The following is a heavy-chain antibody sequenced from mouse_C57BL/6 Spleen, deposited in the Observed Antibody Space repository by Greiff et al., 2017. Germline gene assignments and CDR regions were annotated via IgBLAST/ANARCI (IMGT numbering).Heavy chain of an antibody. Sequence: VHLVESGPGLVQPSQSLSITCTVSGFSLTSYGVHWVRQPPGKGLEWLGVIWSGGSTDYNAAFISRLSISKDNSKSQVFFKMNSLQADDTAIYYCAKNGGLPRYFDVWGTGTTVTVSS. CDR1: GFSLTSYG. J-gene: IGHJ1*03. V-gene: IGHV2-4*01. D-gene: IGHD2-2*01. CDR3: AKNGGLPRYFDV. CDR2: IWSGGST.